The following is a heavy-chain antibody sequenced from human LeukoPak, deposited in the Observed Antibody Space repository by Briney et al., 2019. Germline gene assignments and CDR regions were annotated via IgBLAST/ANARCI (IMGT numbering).Heavy chain of an antibody. J-gene: IGHJ4*02. CDR3: ARGRGALYSSGPGY. D-gene: IGHD6-19*01. V-gene: IGHV4-34*01. CDR1: GGSFSGYY. CDR2: INHSGST. Sequence: SETLSLTCAVYGGSFSGYYWSWIRQPPGKGLEWIGEINHSGSTNYNPSLKSRVTISVDTSKNQFSLKLSSVTAADTAVYYCARGRGALYSSGPGYWGQGTLVTVSS.